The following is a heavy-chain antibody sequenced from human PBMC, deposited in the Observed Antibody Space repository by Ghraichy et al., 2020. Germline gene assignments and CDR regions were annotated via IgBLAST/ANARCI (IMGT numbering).Heavy chain of an antibody. J-gene: IGHJ6*02. Sequence: SETLSLTCTVSGGSISSYYWSWIRQPPGKGLEWIGYIYTSGSTNYNPSLKSRVTISVDTSKNQFSLKLSSVTAADTAVYYCARHVRPGYYGMDVWGQGTTVTVSS. CDR3: ARHVRPGYYGMDV. CDR1: GGSISSYY. CDR2: IYTSGST. V-gene: IGHV4-4*09.